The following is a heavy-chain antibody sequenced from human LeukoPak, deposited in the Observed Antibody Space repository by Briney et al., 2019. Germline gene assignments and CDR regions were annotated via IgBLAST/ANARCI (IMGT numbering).Heavy chain of an antibody. V-gene: IGHV4-34*01. CDR1: GGSFSGYY. CDR2: INHSGST. Sequence: PSETLSLTCAVYGGSFSGYYWSWIRQPPGKGLEWIGEINHSGSTNYNPSLKSRVTISVDTSKNQFSLKLSSVTAADTAVYYCARGGCSGGSCYSLDDGVDYWGQGTLVTVSS. CDR3: ARGGCSGGSCYSLDDGVDY. J-gene: IGHJ4*02. D-gene: IGHD2-15*01.